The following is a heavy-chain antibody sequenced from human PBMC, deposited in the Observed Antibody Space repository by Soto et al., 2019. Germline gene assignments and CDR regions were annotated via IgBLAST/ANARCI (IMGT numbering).Heavy chain of an antibody. Sequence: ASVKVACNASGYTFTNLGISWVRQAPGQGLEWMGWISAYNGNTNYAQKFQGRVTMTTDTSTSTAYMELSSLRSEDTAVYYCARDPSYYGMDVWGQGTTVTVSS. CDR3: ARDPSYYGMDV. V-gene: IGHV1-18*01. CDR2: ISAYNGNT. J-gene: IGHJ6*02. CDR1: GYTFTNLG.